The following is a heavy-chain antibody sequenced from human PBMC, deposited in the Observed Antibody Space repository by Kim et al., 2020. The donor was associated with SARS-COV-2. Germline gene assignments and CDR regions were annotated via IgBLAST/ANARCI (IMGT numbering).Heavy chain of an antibody. Sequence: VKGRFTISRDHSKNTLYLQMNSLRAEDTAVYYCAKGLDYYDSSGYYTIDIWGQGTMVTVSS. V-gene: IGHV3-30*02. CDR3: AKGLDYYDSSGYYTIDI. J-gene: IGHJ3*02. D-gene: IGHD3-22*01.